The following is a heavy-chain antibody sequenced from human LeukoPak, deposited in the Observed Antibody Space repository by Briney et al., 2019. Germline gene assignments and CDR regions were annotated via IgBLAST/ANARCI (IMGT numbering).Heavy chain of an antibody. CDR3: ARTPGIAAAGITAYTSFDY. CDR2: ISSSSSTI. D-gene: IGHD6-13*01. CDR1: GFTFSSYS. Sequence: GGSLRLSCAASGFTFSSYSMNWVRQAPGKGLEWVSYISSSSSTIYYADSVKGRFTISRDNSKNTLYLQMNSLRAEDTAVYYCARTPGIAAAGITAYTSFDYWGQGTLVTVSS. V-gene: IGHV3-48*01. J-gene: IGHJ4*02.